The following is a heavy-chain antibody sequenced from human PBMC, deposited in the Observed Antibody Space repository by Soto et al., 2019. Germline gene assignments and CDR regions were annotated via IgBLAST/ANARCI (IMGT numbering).Heavy chain of an antibody. Sequence: PSETLSLTCTVSGGSISSSTYYWGWVRQPPGKGLEWIGNIYFTGSTYYNPSLKSRVTISVDTSKNQFSLKLDSLTAADTAVYYCARHSYTNHIDYWGQGTLVTVSS. J-gene: IGHJ4*02. CDR3: ARHSYTNHIDY. CDR1: GGSISSSTYY. V-gene: IGHV4-39*01. CDR2: IYFTGST. D-gene: IGHD4-4*01.